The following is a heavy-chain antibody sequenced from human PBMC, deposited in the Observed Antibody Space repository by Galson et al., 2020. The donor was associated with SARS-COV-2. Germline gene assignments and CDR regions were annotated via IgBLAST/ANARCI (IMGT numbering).Heavy chain of an antibody. CDR1: GFTFSSYW. D-gene: IGHD3-16*02. CDR3: ARRLRLGGSSPQAYVFDI. CDR2: INSDGSST. J-gene: IGHJ3*02. V-gene: IGHV3-74*01. Sequence: GGSLRLSCAASGFTFSSYWMHWVRQAPGKGLVWVSRINSDGSSTSYADSVKGRFTISRDNAKNTLYLQMNSLRAEDTAVYYCARRLRLGGSSPQAYVFDIWGQGTMVTVSS.